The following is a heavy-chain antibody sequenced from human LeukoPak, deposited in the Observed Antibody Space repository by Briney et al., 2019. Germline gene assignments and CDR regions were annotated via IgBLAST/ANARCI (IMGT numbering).Heavy chain of an antibody. CDR1: GFTVSSNY. V-gene: IGHV3-53*01. J-gene: IGHJ3*02. Sequence: GGSLRLSCAASGFTVSSNYMSWVRQAPGKGLEWISVIYSGGSTYYADSVKGRFTISRDSSKNTLYLQMNSLRAEDTAVYYCAGYSGSYYSHAFDIWGQGTMVTVSS. CDR3: AGYSGSYYSHAFDI. D-gene: IGHD1-26*01. CDR2: IYSGGST.